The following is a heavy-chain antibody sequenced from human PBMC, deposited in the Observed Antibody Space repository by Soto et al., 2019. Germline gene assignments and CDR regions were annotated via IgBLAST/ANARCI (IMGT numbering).Heavy chain of an antibody. Sequence: QVQLVQSGAEVKKPGASVEVSCKASGYTFTSYGISWVRQAPGQGLEWMGWISAYNGNTNYAQKLQGRVTMTTDTSTSTAYMELRSLRSDDTAVYYCARDLAWNYVHYYYGMDVWGQGTTVTVSS. CDR3: ARDLAWNYVHYYYGMDV. D-gene: IGHD1-7*01. CDR1: GYTFTSYG. CDR2: ISAYNGNT. V-gene: IGHV1-18*04. J-gene: IGHJ6*02.